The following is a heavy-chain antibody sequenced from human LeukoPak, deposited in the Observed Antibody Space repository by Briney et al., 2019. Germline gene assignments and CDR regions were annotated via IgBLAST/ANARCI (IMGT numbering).Heavy chain of an antibody. V-gene: IGHV1-69*05. D-gene: IGHD1-26*01. CDR2: IIPIFGTA. J-gene: IGHJ3*02. CDR3: ARGLGSYYGGGHAFDI. Sequence: GASVKVSCKASGGTFSSYAISWMRQAPGQGLEWMGGIIPIFGTANYAQKFQGRVTITTDESTSTAYMELSSLRSEDTAVYYCARGLGSYYGGGHAFDIWGQGTMVTVSS. CDR1: GGTFSSYA.